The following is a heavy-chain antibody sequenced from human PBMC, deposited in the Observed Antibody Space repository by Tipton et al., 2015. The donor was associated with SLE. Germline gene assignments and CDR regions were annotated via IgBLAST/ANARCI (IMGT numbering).Heavy chain of an antibody. Sequence: SLRLSCAASGFTFSSYSMHWVRQAPGTGLEWVAAISYDGSYIFYADSVKGRFTTSRDNSKNTLYLQMNSLRAEDTAVYYCARGHTVTTRHLDYWGQGTLVTVSS. J-gene: IGHJ4*02. CDR1: GFTFSSYS. V-gene: IGHV3-30*04. CDR2: ISYDGSYI. CDR3: ARGHTVTTRHLDY. D-gene: IGHD4-17*01.